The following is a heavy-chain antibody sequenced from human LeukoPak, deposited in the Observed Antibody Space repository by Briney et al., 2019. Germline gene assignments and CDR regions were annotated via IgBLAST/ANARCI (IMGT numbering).Heavy chain of an antibody. CDR1: GYTFTSYG. J-gene: IGHJ6*02. V-gene: IGHV1-18*01. Sequence: ASVKVSCKASGYTFTSYGISWVRQAPGQGLEWMGWISAYNGNTNYAQKLQGRVTMTTDTSTSAAYMELRSLRSDDTAVYYCARDNRAFSSSVPLYYYGMDVWGRGTTVTVSS. CDR2: ISAYNGNT. D-gene: IGHD6-13*01. CDR3: ARDNRAFSSSVPLYYYGMDV.